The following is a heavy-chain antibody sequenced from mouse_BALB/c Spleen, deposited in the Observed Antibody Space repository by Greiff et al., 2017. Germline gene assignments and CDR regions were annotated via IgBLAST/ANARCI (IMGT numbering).Heavy chain of an antibody. CDR2: ISDGGSYT. J-gene: IGHJ3*01. V-gene: IGHV5-4*02. Sequence: VQLKESGGGLVKPGGSLKLSCAASGFTFSDYYMSWVRQTPEKRLEWVATISDGGSYTYYPDSVKGRFTISRDNAKNNLYLQMSSLKSEDTAMYYCARDMGDMITTGVAYWGQGTLVTVSA. CDR1: GFTFSDYY. CDR3: ARDMGDMITTGVAY. D-gene: IGHD2-4*01.